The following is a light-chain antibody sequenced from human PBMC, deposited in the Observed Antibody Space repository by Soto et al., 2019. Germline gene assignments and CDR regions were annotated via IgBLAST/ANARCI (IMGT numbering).Light chain of an antibody. CDR2: EVT. V-gene: IGLV2-8*01. J-gene: IGLJ3*02. CDR3: SSFAGNYRWV. CDR1: SSDVGGYNY. Sequence: QSALTQPPSASESPGPSVTISCTGTSSDVGGYNYVSWYQQYPGKAPKLMVYEVTKRPSGVPDRFSGSKSGNTASLTVSGLQADDEADYYCSSFAGNYRWVFGGGTKLPVL.